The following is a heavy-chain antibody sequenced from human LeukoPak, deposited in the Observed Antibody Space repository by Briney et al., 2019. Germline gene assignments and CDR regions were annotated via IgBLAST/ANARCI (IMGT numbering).Heavy chain of an antibody. D-gene: IGHD3-9*01. V-gene: IGHV3-23*01. CDR1: GFTVSTYY. CDR2: ITGTGGST. CDR3: AKGSLYHDSLTGYYTDYYYFDY. J-gene: IGHJ4*02. Sequence: GGSLRLSCAASGFTVSTYYMTWVRQAPGKGLEWVSAITGTGGSTYYADSLKGRFTISRDNSKNTLYLQMNGLRAEDTAVYYCAKGSLYHDSLTGYYTDYYYFDYWGQGTLVTVSS.